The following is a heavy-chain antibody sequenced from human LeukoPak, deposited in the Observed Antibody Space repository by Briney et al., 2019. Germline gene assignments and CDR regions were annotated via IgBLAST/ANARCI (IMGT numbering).Heavy chain of an antibody. CDR1: GYTFTSYG. V-gene: IGHV1-18*01. CDR2: ISAYNGNT. CDR3: ARGRPYSGSFPLPFYY. Sequence: ASVKVSCKASGYTFTSYGISWVRQAPGQGLEWMGWISAYNGNTNYAQKLQGRVTLTTDTSTSTAYMELRSLRSDDTAVDYCARGRPYSGSFPLPFYYRGPRALVTVSS. J-gene: IGHJ4*02. D-gene: IGHD1-26*01.